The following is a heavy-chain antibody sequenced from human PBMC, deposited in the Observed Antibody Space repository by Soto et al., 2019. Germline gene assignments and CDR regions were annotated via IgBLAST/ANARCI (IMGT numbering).Heavy chain of an antibody. D-gene: IGHD3-3*01. J-gene: IGHJ4*02. Sequence: SETLSLTCTVSGGSISSYYWSWIRQPPGKGLEWIGYIYYSGSTNYNPSLKSRVTISVDTSKNQFSLKLSSVTAADTAVYYCATDYDFWSGYYGRFDYWGQGTLVTVSS. CDR2: IYYSGST. V-gene: IGHV4-59*08. CDR1: GGSISSYY. CDR3: ATDYDFWSGYYGRFDY.